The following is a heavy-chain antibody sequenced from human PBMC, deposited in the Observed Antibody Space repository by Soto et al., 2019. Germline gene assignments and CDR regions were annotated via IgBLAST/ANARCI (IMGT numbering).Heavy chain of an antibody. CDR1: GYTFTGYY. D-gene: IGHD3-9*01. CDR2: INPNSGGT. J-gene: IGHJ3*02. V-gene: IGHV1-2*02. CDR3: ASLMYYDILTGYYGTDAFDI. Sequence: QVQLVQSGAEVKKPGASVKVSCKASGYTFTGYYMHWVRQAPGQGLEWMGWINPNSGGTNYAQKFQGRVTMTRDTSVSTACMELSRLRSEDTAVYYCASLMYYDILTGYYGTDAFDIWGQGTMVTVSS.